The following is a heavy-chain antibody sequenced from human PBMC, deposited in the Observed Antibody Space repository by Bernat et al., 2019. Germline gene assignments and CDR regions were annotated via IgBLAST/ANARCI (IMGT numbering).Heavy chain of an antibody. CDR1: GFPFRDSS. CDR3: SRRHCSGGSCYSDY. J-gene: IGHJ4*02. CDR2: IRSKAYSYAT. Sequence: VQLVESGGGVVQPGRSLRLSCAASGFPFRDSSIHWVRQASGKGLEWVGRIRSKAYSYATTYAASVKDRFTISRDDSKNTAYLQMNSLKTDDTAVYYCSRRHCSGGSCYSDYWGQGTLVTVSS. V-gene: IGHV3-73*01. D-gene: IGHD2-15*01.